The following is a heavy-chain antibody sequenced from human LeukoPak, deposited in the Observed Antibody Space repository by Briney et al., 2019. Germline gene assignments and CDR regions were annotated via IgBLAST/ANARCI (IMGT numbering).Heavy chain of an antibody. CDR1: GFTFSSYA. J-gene: IGHJ4*02. CDR2: ISYDGSNK. CDR3: ARHTWQWLPFDD. V-gene: IGHV3-30*04. D-gene: IGHD5-12*01. Sequence: GRSLRLSCAASGFTFSSYAMHWVRQAPGKGLEWVAVISYDGSNKYYADSVKGRFTISRDNSKNTLYLQMNSLRAEDTAIYYCARHTWQWLPFDDWGQGTQVTISS.